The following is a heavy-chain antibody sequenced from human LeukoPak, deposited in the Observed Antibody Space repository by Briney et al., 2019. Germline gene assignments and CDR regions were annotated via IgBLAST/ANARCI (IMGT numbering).Heavy chain of an antibody. CDR1: GFTFSSYG. Sequence: GGSLRLSCAASGFTFSSYGMHWVRQAPGKGLEWVAIISYDGSVKYYADSVKGRFTISRDNSKNTLYLQMNSLRAEDTAVYYCARGRGGDWLLYYFDYWGQGTLVTVSS. D-gene: IGHD3/OR15-3a*01. V-gene: IGHV3-30*03. CDR2: ISYDGSVK. CDR3: ARGRGGDWLLYYFDY. J-gene: IGHJ4*02.